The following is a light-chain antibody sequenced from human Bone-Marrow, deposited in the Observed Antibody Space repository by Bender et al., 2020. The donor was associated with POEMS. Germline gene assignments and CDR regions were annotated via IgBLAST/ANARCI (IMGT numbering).Light chain of an antibody. Sequence: QSVLTQPPSASGTPGQRVTISCSGGSSNIGAHAVNWYQHLPGTAPKLLIYSSHRRPSEVTDRFSGSRSGTAASLAIRGLQAEDEADYYCAVWDDSLNGWVFGGGTKRTVL. CDR1: SSNIGAHA. CDR2: SSH. V-gene: IGLV1-44*01. J-gene: IGLJ3*02. CDR3: AVWDDSLNGWV.